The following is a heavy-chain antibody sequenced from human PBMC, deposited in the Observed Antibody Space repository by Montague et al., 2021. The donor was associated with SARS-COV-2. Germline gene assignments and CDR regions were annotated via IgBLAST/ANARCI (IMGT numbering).Heavy chain of an antibody. J-gene: IGHJ4*02. CDR1: GGSIGSYY. CDR2: IYYSGST. D-gene: IGHD5-24*01. Sequence: SETLSLTCTVSGGSIGSYYWSWIRQPPGKGLEWIGNIYYSGSTNYNPSLKSRVTISVDTSKNQFSLKLSSVTAADTAVYYCARVFPRWLQLDPYFDYWGQGTLVTVSS. CDR3: ARVFPRWLQLDPYFDY. V-gene: IGHV4-59*01.